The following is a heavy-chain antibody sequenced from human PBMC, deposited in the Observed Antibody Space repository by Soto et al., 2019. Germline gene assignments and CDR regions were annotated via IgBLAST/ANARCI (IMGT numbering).Heavy chain of an antibody. CDR3: ARDLMGATGN. CDR2: IYYSGST. Sequence: SETLSLTCTVSGGSISSYYWSWIRQPPGKGLEWIGYIYYSGSTNYNPSLKSRVTISVDTSKNQFSLKLSSVTAADTAVYYCARDLMGATGNSGQGTLVTVSS. CDR1: GGSISSYY. V-gene: IGHV4-59*01. D-gene: IGHD1-26*01. J-gene: IGHJ4*02.